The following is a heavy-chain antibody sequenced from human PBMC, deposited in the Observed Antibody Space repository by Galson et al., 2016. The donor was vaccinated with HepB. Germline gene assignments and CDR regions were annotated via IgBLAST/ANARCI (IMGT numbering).Heavy chain of an antibody. CDR3: ARAAERWSSSHGKY. V-gene: IGHV3-11*04. J-gene: IGHJ4*02. CDR1: GFTFSDYY. Sequence: SLRLSCAASGFTFSDYYMSWVRQPPGKGLEYIAYIDSTRTITYYADSVKGRFTISRDNAKNSLYLQMNRLRAEDTAVYYCARAAERWSSSHGKYWGQGTLVTVSS. D-gene: IGHD6-13*01. CDR2: IDSTRTIT.